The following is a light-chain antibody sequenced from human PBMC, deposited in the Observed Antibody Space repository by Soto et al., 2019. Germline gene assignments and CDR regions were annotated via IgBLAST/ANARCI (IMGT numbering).Light chain of an antibody. Sequence: QSALTQPASVSGSPGQSITISCTGTTSDVGGYNSVSWYQQHPGKAPELMIYDVSNRPSGISYRFSGSKSGNTASLTISGLQAEDEADYSCSSRTSTSARGFGTGTKVTVL. CDR2: DVS. V-gene: IGLV2-14*01. CDR3: SSRTSTSARG. J-gene: IGLJ1*01. CDR1: TSDVGGYNS.